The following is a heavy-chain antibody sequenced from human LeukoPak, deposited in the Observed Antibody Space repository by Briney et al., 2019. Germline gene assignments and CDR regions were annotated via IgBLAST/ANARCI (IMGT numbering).Heavy chain of an antibody. V-gene: IGHV4-31*03. Sequence: TSETLSLTCTVSGASISIGAYYWGWIRQHPGKGLEWIGYIFSSGTTYYNPSLKSRVTISLDTSENQFSLKLSSVTAADTAADFCARDRTGYFFDDWGQGTLVTVSS. D-gene: IGHD3-10*01. CDR3: ARDRTGYFFDD. CDR2: IFSSGTT. J-gene: IGHJ4*02. CDR1: GASISIGAYY.